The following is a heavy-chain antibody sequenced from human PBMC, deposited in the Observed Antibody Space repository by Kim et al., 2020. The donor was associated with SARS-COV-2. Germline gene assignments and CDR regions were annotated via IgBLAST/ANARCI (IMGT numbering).Heavy chain of an antibody. V-gene: IGHV3-30*04. Sequence: GGSLRLSCAASGFTFSIFAMHWVRQAPGKGLECVALISYDDKDKNYADSVKGRFIISRDNSKNTLSLQMNSLTAEDTAVYYCARDSCGSIGYWGQGTLVTVSS. CDR3: ARDSCGSIGY. D-gene: IGHD1-26*01. J-gene: IGHJ4*02. CDR1: GFTFSIFA. CDR2: ISYDDKDK.